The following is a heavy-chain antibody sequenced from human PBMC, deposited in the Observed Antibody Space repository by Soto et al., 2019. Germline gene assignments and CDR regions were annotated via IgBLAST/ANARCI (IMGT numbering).Heavy chain of an antibody. CDR2: IIGSGDTT. J-gene: IGHJ5*01. CDR3: VKVFYPNFDIILDS. Sequence: PGGSLRLSCVGSGFTFSDYFMNWVRQAPGKGLEWVSNIIGSGDTTSYADSVKGRFTISRDNSRNTVYLQMDTLRVEDTAIYYCVKVFYPNFDIILDSWGQGTLVTVPQ. V-gene: IGHV3-23*01. D-gene: IGHD3-9*01. CDR1: GFTFSDYF.